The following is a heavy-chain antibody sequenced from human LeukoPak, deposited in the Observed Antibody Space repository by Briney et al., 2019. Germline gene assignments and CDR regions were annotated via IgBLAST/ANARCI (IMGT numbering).Heavy chain of an antibody. V-gene: IGHV4-39*01. J-gene: IGHJ6*02. D-gene: IGHD6-19*01. CDR3: ARGEGGSGWYQLESSYYYYGMDV. CDR2: IYYSGST. Sequence: SETLSLTCTVSGGSISSSSYYWGWIRQPPGKGLEWIGSIYYSGSTYYNPSLKSRVTISVDTSKNQFSLQLNSVTPEDTAVYYCARGEGGSGWYQLESSYYYYGMDVWGQGTTVTVSS. CDR1: GGSISSSSYY.